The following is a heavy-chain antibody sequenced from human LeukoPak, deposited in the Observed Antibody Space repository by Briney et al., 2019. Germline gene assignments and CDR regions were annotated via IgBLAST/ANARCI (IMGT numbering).Heavy chain of an antibody. CDR1: GGSISSYY. D-gene: IGHD3-9*01. CDR2: IYTSGST. J-gene: IGHJ6*02. CDR3: ARHLLGVTIDYYYYGMDV. Sequence: SETLSLTCTVSGGSISSYYWSWIRQPAGKGLEWIGRIYTSGSTNYNPSLKSRVTISVDTSKNQFSLKLSSVTAADTAVYYCARHLLGVTIDYYYYGMDVWGQGTTVTVSS. V-gene: IGHV4-4*07.